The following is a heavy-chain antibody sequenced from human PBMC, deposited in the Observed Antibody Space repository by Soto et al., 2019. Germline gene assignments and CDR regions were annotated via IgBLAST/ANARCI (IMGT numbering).Heavy chain of an antibody. CDR1: GGTFSSYT. Sequence: QVQLVQSGAEVKKPGSSVKVSCKASGGTFSSYTISWVRQAPGQGLEWMGRIIPILGIANYAQKFQGRVTITADKSTSTAYMELSSLRSEDTAVYYCARTTVTISSGVAFDIWGQGTMVTVSS. D-gene: IGHD4-17*01. V-gene: IGHV1-69*02. CDR3: ARTTVTISSGVAFDI. CDR2: IIPILGIA. J-gene: IGHJ3*02.